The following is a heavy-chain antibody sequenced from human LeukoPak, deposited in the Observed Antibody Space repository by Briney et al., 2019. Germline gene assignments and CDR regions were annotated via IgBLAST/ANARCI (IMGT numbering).Heavy chain of an antibody. CDR3: ARDPIGSRWPYYFDY. D-gene: IGHD6-13*01. V-gene: IGHV1-3*01. Sequence: GVSVKVSCKASGYTFTTYAMHWVRQAPGQRLEWMGWINAGNGNTKYSQKFQARVTITRDTSASTAYMELSSLRSEDTAVYYCARDPIGSRWPYYFDYWGQGTLVTVSS. CDR2: INAGNGNT. J-gene: IGHJ4*02. CDR1: GYTFTTYA.